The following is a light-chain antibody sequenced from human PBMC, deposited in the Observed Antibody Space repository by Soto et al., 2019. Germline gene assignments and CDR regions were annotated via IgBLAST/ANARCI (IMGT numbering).Light chain of an antibody. J-gene: IGKJ4*01. Sequence: MTQSPSTLSASVGDRVTITCRASQSISSRLAWYQQKPGQAPRLLIYGASTRATGIPARFSGSGSGTEFTLTISSLQSEDFAVYYCQQYNNWPLTFGGGTKVDIK. V-gene: IGKV3-15*01. CDR2: GAS. CDR1: QSISSR. CDR3: QQYNNWPLT.